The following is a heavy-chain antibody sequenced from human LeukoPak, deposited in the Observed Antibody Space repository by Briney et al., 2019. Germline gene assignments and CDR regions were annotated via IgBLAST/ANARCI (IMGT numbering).Heavy chain of an antibody. V-gene: IGHV4-39*01. CDR3: ARHLSDIMNFLDY. Sequence: KPSETLSLTCTVSGGSITDSTYHWGWIRQPPGKGLEWIGSIYYSGNTYYNPSLKSRVTISVDTSKNQFSLKLSSVTAADTAVYYCARHLSDIMNFLDYWGQGTLVTVSS. CDR1: GGSITDSTYH. CDR2: IYYSGNT. J-gene: IGHJ4*02. D-gene: IGHD3-9*01.